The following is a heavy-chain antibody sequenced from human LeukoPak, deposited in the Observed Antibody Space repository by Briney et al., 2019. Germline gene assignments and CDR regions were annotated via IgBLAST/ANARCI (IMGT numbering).Heavy chain of an antibody. CDR3: AKGRDYPDAFDI. Sequence: GGSLRLSCAASGFTFSSYAMSWVRQAPGKGLEWVSAISGSGGSTYYADSVKGRFTISRDNSKNTLYLRMNSLRAEDTAVYYCAKGRDYPDAFDIWGQGTMVTVSS. J-gene: IGHJ3*02. CDR2: ISGSGGST. D-gene: IGHD4-17*01. CDR1: GFTFSSYA. V-gene: IGHV3-23*01.